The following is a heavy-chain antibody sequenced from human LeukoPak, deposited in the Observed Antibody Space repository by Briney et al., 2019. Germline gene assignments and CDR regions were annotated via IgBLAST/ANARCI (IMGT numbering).Heavy chain of an antibody. D-gene: IGHD3-3*01. V-gene: IGHV1-69*01. J-gene: IGHJ5*02. CDR3: ARDTPPGIFGGT. CDR1: GGTFSSYA. CDR2: IIPIFGTA. Sequence: SVKVSCKASGGTFSSYAISWVRQAPGQGLEWMGGIIPIFGTANYAQKFQGRVTITADESTSTAYMELSSLRSEDTAVYYCARDTPPGIFGGTWGQGTLVTVSS.